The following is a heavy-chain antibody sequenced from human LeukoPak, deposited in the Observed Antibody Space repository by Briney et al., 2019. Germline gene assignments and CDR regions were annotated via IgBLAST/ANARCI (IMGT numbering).Heavy chain of an antibody. J-gene: IGHJ6*01. CDR1: GFTFSNYW. CDR3: AREYAAYVAGMDV. V-gene: IGHV3-74*01. CDR2: ISSDGSRT. D-gene: IGHD2-15*01. Sequence: GGSLRLSCAASGFTFSNYWTHWVRQAPGKGLVWVSLISSDGSRTNYADSVKGRFTISRDNDKNTLNLQMNSLRAEDTAVYHCAREYAAYVAGMDVWGQGPTVAVCS.